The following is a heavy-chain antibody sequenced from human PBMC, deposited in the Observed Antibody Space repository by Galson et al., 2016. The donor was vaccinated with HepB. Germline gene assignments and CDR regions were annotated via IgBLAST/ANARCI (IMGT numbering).Heavy chain of an antibody. CDR3: AKRAYISSGWFDF. Sequence: SLRLSCAASGFPFSGYSMTWVRQAPGKGLEWVAAIVGSGGDTDYAGSVEGRFTISRDNSKNTLYLQMNSLSAEDTAVYYCAKRAYISSGWFDFWGQGTVVTVSS. V-gene: IGHV3-23*01. CDR2: IVGSGGDT. D-gene: IGHD6-19*01. J-gene: IGHJ5*01. CDR1: GFPFSGYS.